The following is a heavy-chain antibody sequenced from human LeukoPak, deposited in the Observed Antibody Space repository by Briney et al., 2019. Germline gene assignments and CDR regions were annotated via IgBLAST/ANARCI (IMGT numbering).Heavy chain of an antibody. CDR1: GYTFTSYD. CDR3: AREDIVVVPAAVGDFYYYYGMDV. D-gene: IGHD2-2*01. Sequence: ASVKVSCKASGYTFTSYDISWVRQAPGQGLEWMGGIIPIFGTANYAQKFQGRVTITADVSTSTAYMELSSLRSEDTAVYFCAREDIVVVPAAVGDFYYYYGMDVWGQGTTVTVSS. V-gene: IGHV1-69*13. CDR2: IIPIFGTA. J-gene: IGHJ6*02.